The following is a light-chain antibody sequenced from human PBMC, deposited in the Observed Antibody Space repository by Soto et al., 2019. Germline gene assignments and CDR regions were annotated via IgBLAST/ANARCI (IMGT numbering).Light chain of an antibody. CDR2: AAS. CDR1: QAIRTA. Sequence: AIQLTQSPSSLYASVGDRVTITCRASQAIRTALGWYQQKPGKVPKLLIYAASILQSGVPSRFSGSGSGTEFTLTISSLEPEDFAVYYCQQHSHWPPWTFGQGTKVDI. CDR3: QQHSHWPPWT. J-gene: IGKJ1*01. V-gene: IGKV1-6*01.